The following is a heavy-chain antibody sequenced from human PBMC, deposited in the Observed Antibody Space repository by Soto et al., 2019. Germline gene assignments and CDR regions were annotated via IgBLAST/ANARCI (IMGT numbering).Heavy chain of an antibody. J-gene: IGHJ4*02. CDR2: ISGGGGNT. V-gene: IGHV3-23*01. D-gene: IGHD1-7*01. CDR3: AKGLTGTTAHFDY. Sequence: EVQLLESGGGLVQPGGSLRLSCAASGLTFGSFAMNWVRQAPGKGLEWVSTISGGGGNTYYADSVKGRFTISRDNSKNTLYLQMNSLRAEDTAVYYCAKGLTGTTAHFDYWGQGTLGTVSS. CDR1: GLTFGSFA.